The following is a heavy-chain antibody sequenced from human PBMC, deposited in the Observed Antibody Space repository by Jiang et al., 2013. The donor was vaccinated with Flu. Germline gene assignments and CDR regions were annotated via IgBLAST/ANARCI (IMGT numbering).Heavy chain of an antibody. D-gene: IGHD3-10*01. V-gene: IGHV6-1*01. CDR3: ARDGARMVNYGFLLDL. Sequence: SQTLSLTCVISGDSVSTNNATWNWIRQSPSKGLEWLGRTYYRARWYSDYASSLRGRITIKTDTSRNQFSLHLTSVTPEDTALYYCARDGARMVNYGFLLDLWGPGTMVTVSS. CDR2: TYYRARWYS. CDR1: GDSVSTNNAT. J-gene: IGHJ3*01.